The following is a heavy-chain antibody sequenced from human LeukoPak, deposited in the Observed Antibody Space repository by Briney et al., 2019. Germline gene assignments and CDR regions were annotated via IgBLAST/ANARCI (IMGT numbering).Heavy chain of an antibody. CDR3: AKEDVAYCGGDCYTN. D-gene: IGHD2-21*02. V-gene: IGHV3-23*01. Sequence: GGSLRLSCAASGFTFSSYTMSWVRQAPGKGLEWVSTITTSDGNTYYADSVKGRFTVSRDNSKNTLFLQMNSLRAEDTAVHYCAKEDVAYCGGDCYTNWGQGTLVTVSS. CDR1: GFTFSSYT. CDR2: ITTSDGNT. J-gene: IGHJ4*02.